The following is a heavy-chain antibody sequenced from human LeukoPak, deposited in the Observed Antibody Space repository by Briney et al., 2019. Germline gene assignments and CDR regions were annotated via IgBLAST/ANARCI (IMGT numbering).Heavy chain of an antibody. CDR2: INPNSGGT. Sequence: ASVKVSCTASGYTFTCYYMHWVRQAPGQGLEWMGWINPNSGGTNYAQKFQGWVTMTRDTSISTAYMELSRLRSDDTAVYYCARGPPLGQWLVRSAEYFQHWGQGTLVTVSS. D-gene: IGHD6-19*01. V-gene: IGHV1-2*04. CDR3: ARGPPLGQWLVRSAEYFQH. CDR1: GYTFTCYY. J-gene: IGHJ1*01.